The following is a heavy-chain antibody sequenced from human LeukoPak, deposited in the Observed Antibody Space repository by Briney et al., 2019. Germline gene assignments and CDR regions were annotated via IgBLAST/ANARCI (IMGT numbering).Heavy chain of an antibody. J-gene: IGHJ3*02. CDR3: ARVCGGDCFDAFDI. V-gene: IGHV3-21*01. CDR1: GFTFSSYS. CDR2: ISSSSGYI. Sequence: PGGSLRLSCAASGFTFSSYSMNWVRQAPGKGLEWVSSISSSSGYIYYADSVKGRFTISRDNAKNSLYLQMNSLRAEDTAVFYCARVCGGDCFDAFDIWGQGTMVTVSS. D-gene: IGHD2-21*01.